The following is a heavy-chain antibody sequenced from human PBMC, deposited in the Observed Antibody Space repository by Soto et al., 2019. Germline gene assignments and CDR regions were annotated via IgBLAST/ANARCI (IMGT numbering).Heavy chain of an antibody. D-gene: IGHD2-15*01. Sequence: PSETLSLTCIISGGSISSNYWSWFRQSPGKGLEWIGYVFHTGSTRYQPTLGSRVTISVDMSKNQFSLRLTSVTAADTAVYYCAREDSQYDYFDYWGHGALVTVS. CDR3: AREDSQYDYFDY. CDR1: GGSISSNY. V-gene: IGHV4-59*01. J-gene: IGHJ4*01. CDR2: VFHTGST.